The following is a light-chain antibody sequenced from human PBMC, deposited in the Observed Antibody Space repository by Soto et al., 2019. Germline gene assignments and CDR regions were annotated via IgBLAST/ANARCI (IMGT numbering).Light chain of an antibody. Sequence: NFMLTQPHSVSESPGKTVTISCTGSSGSIASNYVQWYQQRPGSAPTTVIYEDNQRPSGVPDRFSGSIDSSSNSASLTISGLKTADEADYYCQSYDSNRSWVFGGGTKLTVL. V-gene: IGLV6-57*02. CDR1: SGSIASNY. CDR2: EDN. CDR3: QSYDSNRSWV. J-gene: IGLJ3*02.